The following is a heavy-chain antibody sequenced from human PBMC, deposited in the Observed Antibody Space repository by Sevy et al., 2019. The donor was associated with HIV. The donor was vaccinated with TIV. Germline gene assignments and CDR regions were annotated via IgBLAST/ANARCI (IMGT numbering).Heavy chain of an antibody. CDR2: IYYNGHS. CDR1: GGSITSLY. D-gene: IGHD1-26*01. CDR3: AGENAWGRGYS. Sequence: WETLSLACAVSGGSITSLYWNWIRQPPGKGLEWIANIYYNGHSTYNPSPKSRGSLSLDTPKNQFSLRLSCVTAADTAMYYCAGENAWGRGYSWGQGTLVTVSS. J-gene: IGHJ4*02. V-gene: IGHV4-59*08.